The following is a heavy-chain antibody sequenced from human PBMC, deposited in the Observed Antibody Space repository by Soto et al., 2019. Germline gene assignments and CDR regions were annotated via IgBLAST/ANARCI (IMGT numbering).Heavy chain of an antibody. V-gene: IGHV4-34*01. J-gene: IGHJ4*02. CDR2: INHSGST. CDR1: GGSFSGYY. CDR3: ARVRGATMVRGARFDY. D-gene: IGHD3-10*01. Sequence: PSETLSLTCAVYGGSFSGYYWSWIRQPPGKGLEWIGEINHSGSTNYNPSLKSRVTISVDTSKNQFSLKLSSVTAADTAVYYCARVRGATMVRGARFDYWGQGTLVTVSS.